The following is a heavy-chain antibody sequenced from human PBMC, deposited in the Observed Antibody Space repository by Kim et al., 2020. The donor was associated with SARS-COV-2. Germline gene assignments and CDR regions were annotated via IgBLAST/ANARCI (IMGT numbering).Heavy chain of an antibody. CDR2: SYI. Sequence: SYIDYANSVKGRFTISRDNAKNSLYLQMNSLRAEDTAVYYCSCIAVAGEVIWGQGTLVTVSS. V-gene: IGHV3-21*01. D-gene: IGHD6-19*01. J-gene: IGHJ4*02. CDR3: SCIAVAGEVI.